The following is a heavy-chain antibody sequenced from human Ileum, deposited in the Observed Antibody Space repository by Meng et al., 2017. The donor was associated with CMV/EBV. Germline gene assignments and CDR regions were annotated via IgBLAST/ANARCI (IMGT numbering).Heavy chain of an antibody. CDR1: GGSLGSSDYY. CDR3: AGGIKTGIVDY. D-gene: IGHD3-9*01. J-gene: IGHJ4*02. Sequence: QVALQVSGPGLVKPSETLSLTCTVSGGSLGSSDYYWGWIRQPPGKGLEWIATIYYSRSTYYNPSLKTPVTISVDTSKNQFSLRLSSVTAADTAVYYCAGGIKTGIVDYWGQGTLVTVSS. V-gene: IGHV4-39*07. CDR2: IYYSRST.